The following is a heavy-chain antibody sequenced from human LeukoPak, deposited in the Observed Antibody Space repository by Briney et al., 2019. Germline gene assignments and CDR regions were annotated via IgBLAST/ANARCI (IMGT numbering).Heavy chain of an antibody. D-gene: IGHD4-23*01. CDR1: GGSISSSSYY. J-gene: IGHJ4*02. V-gene: IGHV4-39*01. CDR3: ARHDYGGKGLNY. CDR2: IYYSGST. Sequence: SETLSLTCTVSGGSISSSSYYWGWIRQPPGKGLEWIGSIYYSGSTYYNPSLKSRVTISVDTSKNQFSLKLSSVTAADTAVYYCARHDYGGKGLNYWGQGTLVTVSS.